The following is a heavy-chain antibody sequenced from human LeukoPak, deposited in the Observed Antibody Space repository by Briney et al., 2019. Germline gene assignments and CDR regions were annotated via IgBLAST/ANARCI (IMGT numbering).Heavy chain of an antibody. CDR3: ARFRSLLHAFDI. Sequence: SETLSLTCTVSGGSISSGDYYWSWIRQPPGTGLEWIGYIYYSGSTYYNPSLTSRVTISVDTSKNQFSLKLSSVTAADTAVYYCARFRSLLHAFDIWGQGTMVTVSS. V-gene: IGHV4-30-4*08. J-gene: IGHJ3*02. CDR1: GGSISSGDYY. CDR2: IYYSGST. D-gene: IGHD1-26*01.